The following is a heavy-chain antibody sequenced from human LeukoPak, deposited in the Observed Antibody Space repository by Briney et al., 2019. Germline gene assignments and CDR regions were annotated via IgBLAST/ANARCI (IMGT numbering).Heavy chain of an antibody. CDR1: GGSISSYY. V-gene: IGHV4-4*07. D-gene: IGHD3-22*01. Sequence: SETLSLTCTVSGGSISSYYWSWIRQPAGKGLEWIGRIYTSGSTNYNPSLKSRVTMSVDTSKNQFSLKLSSVTAADTAVYYCARVQMYYYDSSGYQTGGNWFDPRGQGTLVTVSS. CDR3: ARVQMYYYDSSGYQTGGNWFDP. CDR2: IYTSGST. J-gene: IGHJ5*02.